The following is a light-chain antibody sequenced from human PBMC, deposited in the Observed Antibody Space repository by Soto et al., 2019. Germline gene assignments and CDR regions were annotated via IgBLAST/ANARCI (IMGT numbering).Light chain of an antibody. Sequence: VLTQSPGTLSLSPGERATLSCRASQSVSSSYLAWYQRKPGQAPRLLIYDAYNRATGIPPRFSGSGSGTDFTLTISSLEPEDFAVYYCQQRSNWPPITFGQGTRLAIK. CDR2: DAY. V-gene: IGKV3D-20*02. CDR1: QSVSSSY. CDR3: QQRSNWPPIT. J-gene: IGKJ5*01.